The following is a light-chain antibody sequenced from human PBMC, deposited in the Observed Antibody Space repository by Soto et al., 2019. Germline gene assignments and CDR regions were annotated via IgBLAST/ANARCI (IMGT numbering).Light chain of an antibody. V-gene: IGKV1-5*01. Sequence: DIQITEPPSTLSASVGDRVTITCRASRSISSWLAWYQQKPGKPPKLLIYDASSFEGGVPSRFSGSGSGTEFTLTISSLQPDDSATYYCQQYNNYWTFGQGTKVDIK. CDR2: DAS. J-gene: IGKJ1*01. CDR1: RSISSW. CDR3: QQYNNYWT.